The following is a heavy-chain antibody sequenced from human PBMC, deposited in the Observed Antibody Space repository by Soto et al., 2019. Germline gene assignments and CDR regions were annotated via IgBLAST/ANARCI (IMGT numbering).Heavy chain of an antibody. CDR3: VRDASSGYRGWWDP. CDR1: GGTFSIYA. D-gene: IGHD5-12*01. V-gene: IGHV1-69*13. J-gene: IGHJ5*02. CDR2: ITPIFGTA. Sequence: VASVKVSCKASGGTFSIYAISWVRQAPGQGLEWMGGITPIFGTANYAQKFQGRVTITADASTSTAYMEMSSLRSEDTAVYYCVRDASSGYRGWWDPWGQGTLVTVSS.